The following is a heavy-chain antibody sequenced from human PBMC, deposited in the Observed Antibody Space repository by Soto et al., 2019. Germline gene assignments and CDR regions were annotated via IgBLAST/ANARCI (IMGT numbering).Heavy chain of an antibody. J-gene: IGHJ6*02. Sequence: QVQLVQSGAEVREPGSSVKVSCEASGGTFRSYAINWVRQAPGQGLEWMGGIIPMFGKPNYAEKLLGRVTIIADESTRTAYTEVTRLNSEDTAEYYCARSMETNYFYCMDVWGLGTTVTVSS. V-gene: IGHV1-69*01. CDR1: GGTFRSYA. CDR3: ARSMETNYFYCMDV. CDR2: IIPMFGKP. D-gene: IGHD2-8*01.